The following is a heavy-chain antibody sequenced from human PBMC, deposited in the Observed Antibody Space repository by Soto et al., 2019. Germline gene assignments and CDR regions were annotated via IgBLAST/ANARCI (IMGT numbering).Heavy chain of an antibody. J-gene: IGHJ6*02. V-gene: IGHV3-11*01. CDR1: GFTFSDYY. D-gene: IGHD3-10*01. Sequence: GGSLRLSCAASGFTFSDYYMSWIRQAPGKGLEWVSYISSSGSTIYYADSVKGRFTISRDNAKNSLYLQMNSLRAEDTAVYYCARDRVTMVRGVAHYYYYYGMDVWGQGTTVTVSS. CDR3: ARDRVTMVRGVAHYYYYYGMDV. CDR2: ISSSGSTI.